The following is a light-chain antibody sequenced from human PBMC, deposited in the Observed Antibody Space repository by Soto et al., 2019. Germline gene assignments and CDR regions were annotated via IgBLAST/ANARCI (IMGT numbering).Light chain of an antibody. Sequence: QSALTQPASVSGSPGQSITISCTGTSSDFGDYNYVSWYQQHPGKAPKLIIFEVTYRASGISNRFSGSKSGNTASLTISGLQTEDEADYYCCSYTSSDTWVFGGGTKLTVL. CDR1: SSDFGDYNY. J-gene: IGLJ3*02. CDR2: EVT. CDR3: CSYTSSDTWV. V-gene: IGLV2-14*01.